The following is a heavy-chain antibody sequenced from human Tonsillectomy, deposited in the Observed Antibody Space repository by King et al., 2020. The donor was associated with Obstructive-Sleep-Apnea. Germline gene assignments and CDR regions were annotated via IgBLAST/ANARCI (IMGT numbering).Heavy chain of an antibody. J-gene: IGHJ3*02. CDR1: GGSFSGDF. V-gene: IGHV4-34*01. CDR3: AKGSEWLPDAFDI. Sequence: VQLQQWGAGLLKPSETLSLTCAVYGGSFSGDFWSWIRQPPGKGLEWIGEINPSGRRISNPSLKGRVTISGDTSMNQFSLKLNSVTAADTAVYYCAKGSEWLPDAFDIWGQGTVVSVSS. D-gene: IGHD3-3*01. CDR2: INPSGRR.